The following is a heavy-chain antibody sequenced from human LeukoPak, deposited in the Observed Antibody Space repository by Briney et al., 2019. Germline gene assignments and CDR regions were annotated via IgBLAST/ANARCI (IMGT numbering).Heavy chain of an antibody. J-gene: IGHJ4*02. Sequence: SETLSLTCTVSGGSISSSSYYWGWIRQPQGKGLEWIGSIYYSGSTYYNPSLKSRVTISLDTSKNQFSLRLTSVTAADTAVYYCARNRVVGAPNFDYWGQGTLVTV. CDR2: IYYSGST. V-gene: IGHV4-39*07. CDR1: GGSISSSSYY. CDR3: ARNRVVGAPNFDY. D-gene: IGHD1-26*01.